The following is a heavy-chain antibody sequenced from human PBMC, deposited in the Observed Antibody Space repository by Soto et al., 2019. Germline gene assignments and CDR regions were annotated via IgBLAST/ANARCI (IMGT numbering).Heavy chain of an antibody. CDR2: IYYSGST. CDR1: GGSISSSSYY. J-gene: IGHJ4*02. D-gene: IGHD2-15*01. CDR3: ARHTPAISISDH. V-gene: IGHV4-39*01. Sequence: QLQLQESGPGLVKPSETLSLTGTVSGGSISSSSYYWGWIRQPPGKGLEWIGSIYYSGSTYYNPSLKSRVTISVDTSKNQFSLKLSSVTDADTAVYYCARHTPAISISDHWGQGTLVTVSS.